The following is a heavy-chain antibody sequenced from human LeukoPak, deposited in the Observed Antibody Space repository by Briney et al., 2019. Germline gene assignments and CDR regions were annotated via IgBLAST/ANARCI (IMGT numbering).Heavy chain of an antibody. CDR1: GFTFSSYS. V-gene: IGHV4-59*08. Sequence: GSLRLSCAASGFTFSSYSMNWVRQAPGKGLEWIGYIYYSGSTNYNPSLKSRVTISVDTSKNQFSLKLSSVTAADTAVYYCARQWGRYDSSGYYYRGAFDIWGQGTMVTVSS. CDR2: IYYSGST. D-gene: IGHD3-22*01. CDR3: ARQWGRYDSSGYYYRGAFDI. J-gene: IGHJ3*02.